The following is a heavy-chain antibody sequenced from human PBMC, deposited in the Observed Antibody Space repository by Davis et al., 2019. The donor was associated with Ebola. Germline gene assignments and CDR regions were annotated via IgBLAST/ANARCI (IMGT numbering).Heavy chain of an antibody. CDR1: GFTFSSYG. CDR3: ARGPFWIPSFPLAVPYYYYGMDV. Sequence: PGGSLRLSCAASGFTFSSYGMHWVRQAPGKGLEWVAVIWYDGSNKYYADSVKGRFTISRDNSKNTLYLQMNSLRAEDTAVYYCARGPFWIPSFPLAVPYYYYGMDVWGKGTTVTVSS. D-gene: IGHD3-3*01. CDR2: IWYDGSNK. V-gene: IGHV3-33*01. J-gene: IGHJ6*04.